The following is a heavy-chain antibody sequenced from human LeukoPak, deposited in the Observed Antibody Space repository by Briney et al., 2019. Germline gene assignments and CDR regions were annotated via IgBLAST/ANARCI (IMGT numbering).Heavy chain of an antibody. V-gene: IGHV3-30*02. D-gene: IGHD3-16*01. J-gene: IGHJ3*02. CDR2: IRYDGSNK. CDR3: AKDKGLSGEVDDAFDI. Sequence: GGSLRLSCAASGFTFSSYGMHWVRQAPGKGLEWVALIRYDGSNKYYADSVKGRFTISRDNSKNTLYLQMNSLRAEDTAVYYCAKDKGLSGEVDDAFDIWGQGTMVTVSS. CDR1: GFTFSSYG.